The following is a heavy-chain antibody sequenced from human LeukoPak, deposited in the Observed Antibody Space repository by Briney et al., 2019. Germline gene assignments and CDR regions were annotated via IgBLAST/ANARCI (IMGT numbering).Heavy chain of an antibody. CDR3: AREWSSYMDV. Sequence: SETLSLTCTVSGGSISSYYWSWIRQPSGKGLEWIGYIYYSGSTNYNPSLKSRVTISVDTSKNQFSLKLSSVTAADTAVYYCAREWSSYMDVWGKGTTVTVSS. J-gene: IGHJ6*03. CDR2: IYYSGST. V-gene: IGHV4-59*01. CDR1: GGSISSYY. D-gene: IGHD2-8*01.